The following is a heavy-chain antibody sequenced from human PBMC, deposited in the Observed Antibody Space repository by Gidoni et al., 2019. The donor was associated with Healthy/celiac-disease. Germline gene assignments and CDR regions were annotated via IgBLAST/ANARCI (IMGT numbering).Heavy chain of an antibody. J-gene: IGHJ5*02. CDR1: GFPLSSLC. D-gene: IGHD3-3*01. CDR2: IWYEGSNK. V-gene: IGHV3-33*01. CDR3: ARDSGWYYDCWSAPYGNWFDP. Sequence: VQLVGSGGGVAQPGRSLGLLRSGSGFPLSSLCHERVRRAPGQGLEWVAVIWYEGSNKYYADSVKGRCTISIDNSKNTLYLQMNSLRAEDTAVYYCARDSGWYYDCWSAPYGNWFDPWGQGTLVTVSS.